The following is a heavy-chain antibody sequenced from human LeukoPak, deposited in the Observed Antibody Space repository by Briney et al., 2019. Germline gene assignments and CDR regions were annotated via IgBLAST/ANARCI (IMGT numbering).Heavy chain of an antibody. V-gene: IGHV4-4*02. Sequence: PSETLSLTCTLSGGSISTYYWSWVRQPPGKGLEWIGEIYHSGSTNYNPSLKSRVTISVDKSKNQFSLKLSSVTAADTAVYYCARDFAWYYFDYWGQGTLVTVSS. CDR1: GGSISTYY. CDR3: ARDFAWYYFDY. D-gene: IGHD2-15*01. CDR2: IYHSGST. J-gene: IGHJ4*02.